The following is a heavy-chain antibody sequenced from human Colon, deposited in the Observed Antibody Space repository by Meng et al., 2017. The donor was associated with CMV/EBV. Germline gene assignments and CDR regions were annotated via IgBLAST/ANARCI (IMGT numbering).Heavy chain of an antibody. CDR2: INPNMGGP. V-gene: IGHV1-2*02. J-gene: IGHJ4*02. D-gene: IGHD5-24*01. CDR1: GYTFTGYN. Sequence: PCQASGYTFTGYNLHWVRQAPGPGLEWMGWINPNMGGPTYAQKFKGRVTVTRDTSISTVYMELNSLTSDDTAVYYCARAGDDYFDLWGQGTLVTVSS. CDR3: ARAGDDYFDL.